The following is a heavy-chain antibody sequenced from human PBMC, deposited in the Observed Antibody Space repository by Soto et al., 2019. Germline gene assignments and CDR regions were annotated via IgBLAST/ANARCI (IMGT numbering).Heavy chain of an antibody. V-gene: IGHV3-23*01. CDR2: ISGSGAST. CDR3: ARGLYSGSYFDY. CDR1: GFTLSSYA. D-gene: IGHD1-26*01. J-gene: IGHJ4*02. Sequence: EVQLLESGGGLVQPGGSLRLSCAASGFTLSSYAMAWVRQAPGKGLEWVSGISGSGASTYYADSVMGQFTISRDNSKNTLYLQMSSLRADDTAVYYCARGLYSGSYFDYWGQGTLVTVSS.